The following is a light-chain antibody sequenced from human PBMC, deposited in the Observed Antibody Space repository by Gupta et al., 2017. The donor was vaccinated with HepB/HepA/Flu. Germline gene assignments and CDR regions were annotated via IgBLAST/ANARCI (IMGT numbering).Light chain of an antibody. CDR1: SSDVGSYNY. CDR2: DVS. J-gene: IGLJ3*02. V-gene: IGLV2-14*03. CDR3: ISYTTSNTWV. Sequence: QSALTQPASVSGSPGQSITISCTGTSSDVGSYNYVSWYQQHPGKVPKVMIYDVSARPSGVSNRFSGSKSGNTASLTISGLQAEDEADYYCISYTTSNTWVFGGGTKLTVL.